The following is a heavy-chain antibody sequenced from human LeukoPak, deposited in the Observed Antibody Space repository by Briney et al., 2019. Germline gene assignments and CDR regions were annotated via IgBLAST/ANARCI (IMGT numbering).Heavy chain of an antibody. CDR1: GFTFSSYN. Sequence: GGSLRLSCAVSGFTFSSYNINWVRQPPGKVLEWLSSISTGSNYIYYADSVRGRFTISRDNAINTLYLQMNSLRPDDTALYYCARVVKGGYDYWGQGTRVTVSS. CDR3: ARVVKGGYDY. V-gene: IGHV3-21*01. J-gene: IGHJ4*02. CDR2: ISTGSNYI. D-gene: IGHD5-12*01.